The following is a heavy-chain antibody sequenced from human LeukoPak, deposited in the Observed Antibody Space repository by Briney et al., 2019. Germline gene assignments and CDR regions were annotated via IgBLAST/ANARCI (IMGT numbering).Heavy chain of an antibody. CDR3: TRGGSNFDY. CDR1: GGSISSYY. CDR2: IYYSGST. V-gene: IGHV4-59*01. Sequence: SEALSLTCTVSGGSISSYYWSWVRQPPEKGLEWIGYIYYSGSTNYNPSLKSRVTISVDTSKNQFSLQLTSVTAADTAVYFCTRGGSNFDYWGQGTLVTVSS. D-gene: IGHD3-10*01. J-gene: IGHJ4*02.